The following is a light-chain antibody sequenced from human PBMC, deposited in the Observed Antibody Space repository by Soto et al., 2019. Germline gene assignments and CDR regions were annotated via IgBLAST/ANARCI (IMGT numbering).Light chain of an antibody. J-gene: IGKJ2*01. Sequence: EIVLTQSPGTLSLSPGERATLSCRASQSVSSSYLAWYQQKPGQAPRLLIYGASSRATGIPDRFSGSGSGKDFTLTISRLEAEDFAVYYCHQYGSLYTFGQGTKLEIK. CDR1: QSVSSSY. V-gene: IGKV3-20*01. CDR2: GAS. CDR3: HQYGSLYT.